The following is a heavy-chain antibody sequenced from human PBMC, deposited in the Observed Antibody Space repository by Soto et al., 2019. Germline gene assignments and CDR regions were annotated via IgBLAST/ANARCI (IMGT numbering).Heavy chain of an antibody. CDR3: ARKVERRPFDP. CDR2: IYYIGST. D-gene: IGHD1-1*01. Sequence: SETLSLTCTVSGGSISSDYYYWSWIRQPPGKGLEWIGDIYYIGSTYYNPSLKSRITISADTSKNQFSLKLNSVTAADTAVYCCARKVERRPFDPFGQRALVTFCS. V-gene: IGHV4-30-4*01. J-gene: IGHJ5*02. CDR1: GGSISSDYYY.